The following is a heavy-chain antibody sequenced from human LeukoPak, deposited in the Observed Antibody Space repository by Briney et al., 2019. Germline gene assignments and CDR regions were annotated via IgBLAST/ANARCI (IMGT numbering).Heavy chain of an antibody. Sequence: SETLSLTCTVSGGSISGYYWSWIRQPAGKGLEWIGRIHTSGSPNYNPSLKSRVTMSADTSKNQFSLKLSSVTAADTAVYYCARYSTVTTYDAFDIWGQGTMVTVSS. CDR2: IHTSGSP. D-gene: IGHD4-17*01. V-gene: IGHV4-4*07. J-gene: IGHJ3*02. CDR3: ARYSTVTTYDAFDI. CDR1: GGSISGYY.